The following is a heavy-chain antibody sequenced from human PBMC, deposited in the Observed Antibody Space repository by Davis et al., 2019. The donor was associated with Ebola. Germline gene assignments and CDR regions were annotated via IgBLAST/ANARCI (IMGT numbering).Heavy chain of an antibody. CDR1: GGSISSGSYY. D-gene: IGHD4-17*01. J-gene: IGHJ3*02. CDR3: ARDKATVTCNAFDI. Sequence: PSETLSLTCTVSGGSISSGSYYWSWIRQPAGKGLEWIGHIYTSGSTNYNPSLKSRVTISVDTSKNQFSLKLSSVTAADTAVYYCARDKATVTCNAFDIWGQGTMVTV. CDR2: IYTSGST. V-gene: IGHV4-61*09.